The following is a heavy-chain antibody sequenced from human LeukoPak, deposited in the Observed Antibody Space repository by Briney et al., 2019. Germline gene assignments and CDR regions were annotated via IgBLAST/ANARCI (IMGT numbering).Heavy chain of an antibody. CDR2: IYPGDSDT. J-gene: IGHJ3*02. V-gene: IGHV5-51*01. CDR3: ATPQAHNAFDI. CDR1: GYRFTNYW. Sequence: GESLKISCKGSGYRFTNYWIAWVRQMPGKGLEWMGIIYPGDSDTRYSRSSQGQVTISADKSISTAYLQWSSLKASDTAMYYCATPQAHNAFDIWGQGTMVTVSS.